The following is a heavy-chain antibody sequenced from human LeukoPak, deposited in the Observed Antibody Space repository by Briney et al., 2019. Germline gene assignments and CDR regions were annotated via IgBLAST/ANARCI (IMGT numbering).Heavy chain of an antibody. Sequence: SETLSLTCTVSGYSIISGYYWGWIRQPPGKGLDWIGSIYHSGSTYYNPSLQSRVPISVDTSKNKFSLTLSSVTAADTAVYYCARALVRGVIKVGTTTNNWFDPWGKGTLVTVS. J-gene: IGHJ5*02. CDR1: GYSIISGYY. CDR3: ARALVRGVIKVGTTTNNWFDP. V-gene: IGHV4-38-2*02. D-gene: IGHD3-10*01. CDR2: IYHSGST.